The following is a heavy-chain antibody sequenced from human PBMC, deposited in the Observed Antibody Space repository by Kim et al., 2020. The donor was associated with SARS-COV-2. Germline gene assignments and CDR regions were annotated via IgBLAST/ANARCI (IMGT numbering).Heavy chain of an antibody. CDR2: TI. Sequence: TIYYSDPVSDRFTFSIDNAKNSLYLQMNSLRAEDTSLYYCAPGVDYFDYWGQGTLVTVSS. J-gene: IGHJ4*02. V-gene: IGHV3-48*03. CDR3: APGVDYFDY. D-gene: IGHD2-21*01.